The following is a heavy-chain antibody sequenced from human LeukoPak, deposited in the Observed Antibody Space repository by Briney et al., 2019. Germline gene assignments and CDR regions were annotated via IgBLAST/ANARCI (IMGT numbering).Heavy chain of an antibody. J-gene: IGHJ5*02. CDR2: INPNSGGT. CDR3: ARPFGGVIVSEDWFDP. Sequence: ASVKVSSKASGYTLTFYAMHWVRQAPGQGLEWMGRINPNSGGTNYARKFQGRVTMTSDTSISTGYMELSRLRSDDTAVYYCARPFGGVIVSEDWFDPWGQGTLVTVSS. V-gene: IGHV1-2*06. D-gene: IGHD3-16*02. CDR1: GYTLTFYA.